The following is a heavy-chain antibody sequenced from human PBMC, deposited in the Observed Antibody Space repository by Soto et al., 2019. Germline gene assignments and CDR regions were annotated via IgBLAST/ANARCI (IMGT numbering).Heavy chain of an antibody. V-gene: IGHV3-33*01. J-gene: IGHJ4*02. CDR2: IRYDGSNI. Sequence: QVQLVKSGGGVVQPGRSLRLSCAASGFTFSGLGMHWVRQAPGKGLEWVAVIRYDGSNIYYADAVKGRFTISRDNSKDTLYLQMNSLRADDTAVYYCARDGVGHTTFFGDFDYWGQGTLVTVSS. D-gene: IGHD1-26*01. CDR3: ARDGVGHTTFFGDFDY. CDR1: GFTFSGLG.